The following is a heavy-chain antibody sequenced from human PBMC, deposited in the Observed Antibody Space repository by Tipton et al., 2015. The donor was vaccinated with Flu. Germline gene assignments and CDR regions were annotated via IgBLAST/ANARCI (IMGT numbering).Heavy chain of an antibody. CDR2: IYTSGST. V-gene: IGHV4-4*07. J-gene: IGHJ6*02. CDR3: ARVYYGSGPMGYYYGMDV. D-gene: IGHD3-10*01. Sequence: LRLSCTVPGGSISSYYWSWIRQPAGKGLEWIGRIYTSGSTNYNPSLKSRVTMSVDTSKNQFSLKLSSVTAADTAVYYCARVYYGSGPMGYYYGMDVWGQGTTVTVSS. CDR1: GGSISSYY.